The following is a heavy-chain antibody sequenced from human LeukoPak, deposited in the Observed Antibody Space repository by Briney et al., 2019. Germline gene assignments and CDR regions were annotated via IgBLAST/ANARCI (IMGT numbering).Heavy chain of an antibody. CDR1: GFTFSSYA. Sequence: GGSLRLSCAASGFTFSSYAMHWVRQAPGKGLEWVAVISYDGSNKYYADSVKGRFTISRDNSKYTLYLQMNSLRAEDTAVYYCARDAGPFDYWGQGTLVTVSS. V-gene: IGHV3-30*04. CDR2: ISYDGSNK. D-gene: IGHD6-13*01. J-gene: IGHJ4*02. CDR3: ARDAGPFDY.